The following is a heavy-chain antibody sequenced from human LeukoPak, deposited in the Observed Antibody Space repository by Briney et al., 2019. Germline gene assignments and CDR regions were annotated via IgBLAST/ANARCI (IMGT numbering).Heavy chain of an antibody. CDR3: ARDGGRYYDSSAYYSSGDY. V-gene: IGHV3-66*01. Sequence: GGSLRLSCAASGFTVSSNCMSWVRQAPGKGLEWVSVIHSGGTTYYADSVKGRFTISRDSSKNTLFLQMNSLRAEDTAVYYCARDGGRYYDSSAYYSSGDYWGQGTLVTVSS. J-gene: IGHJ4*02. D-gene: IGHD3-22*01. CDR2: IHSGGTT. CDR1: GFTVSSNC.